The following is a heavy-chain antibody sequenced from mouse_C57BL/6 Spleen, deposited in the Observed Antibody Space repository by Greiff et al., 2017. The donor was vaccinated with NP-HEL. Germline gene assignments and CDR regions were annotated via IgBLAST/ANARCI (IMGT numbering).Heavy chain of an antibody. CDR3: ASYYGYAYYFDY. D-gene: IGHD2-2*01. CDR1: GFTFSDYG. CDR2: ISSGSSTI. Sequence: EVKLVESGGGLVKPGGSLKLSCAASGFTFSDYGMHWVRQAPEKGLEWVAYISSGSSTIYYADTVKGRFTISRDNAKNTLFLQMTSLRSEDTAMYYCASYYGYAYYFDYWGQGTTLTVSS. V-gene: IGHV5-17*01. J-gene: IGHJ2*01.